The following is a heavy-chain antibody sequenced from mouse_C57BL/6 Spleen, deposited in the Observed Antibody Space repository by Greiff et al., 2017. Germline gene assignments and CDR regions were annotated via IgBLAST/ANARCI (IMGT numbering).Heavy chain of an antibody. J-gene: IGHJ4*01. CDR3: VRHGFGNYLYAMDY. Sequence: EVMLVESGGGLVQPKGSLKLSCAASGFSFNTYAMNWVRQAPGKGLEWVARIRSKSNNYATYYADSVKDRFTISRDDSESMLYLQMNNLKTEDTAMYYCVRHGFGNYLYAMDYWGQGTSVTVSS. CDR2: IRSKSNNYAT. CDR1: GFSFNTYA. V-gene: IGHV10-1*01. D-gene: IGHD2-1*01.